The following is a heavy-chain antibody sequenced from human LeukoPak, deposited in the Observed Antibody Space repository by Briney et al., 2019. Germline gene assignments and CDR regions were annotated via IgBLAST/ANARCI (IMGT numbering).Heavy chain of an antibody. CDR3: ARAEDYHDGSGHYRINH. V-gene: IGHV1-2*02. CDR2: INPNSGGT. D-gene: IGHD3-22*01. CDR1: GYTFIGYY. Sequence: ASVKVSCKTSGYTFIGYYMHRVRQAPGQGLEWMGWINPNSGGTNYVQKFQGRVTMTRDTSISTAYMELRSLRSDDTAVYYCARAEDYHDGSGHYRINHWGQGTLVTVSS. J-gene: IGHJ5*02.